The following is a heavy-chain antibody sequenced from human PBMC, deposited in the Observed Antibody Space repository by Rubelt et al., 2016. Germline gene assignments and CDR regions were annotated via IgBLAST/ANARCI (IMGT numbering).Heavy chain of an antibody. CDR2: ISAYNGNT. CDR1: GYTLTELS. V-gene: IGHV1-18*01. Sequence: QVQLVQSGAEVKKPGASVKVSCKVSGYTLTELSMHWVRQAPGKGLEWMGWISAYNGNTNYAQKLQGRVTMTTDTSTSTDYMELRSLRSDDTAVYYCAREARGLSSGYYYWGQGTLVTVSS. J-gene: IGHJ4*02. D-gene: IGHD3-22*01. CDR3: AREARGLSSGYYY.